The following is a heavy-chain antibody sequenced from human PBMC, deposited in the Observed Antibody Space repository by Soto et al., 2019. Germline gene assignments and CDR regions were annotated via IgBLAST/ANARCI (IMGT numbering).Heavy chain of an antibody. CDR1: GFSFNTYV. Sequence: GGSLRLSCTDSGFSFNTYVMDWVRQAPGKGLEWVARILYDGSKEYYADPVKGRFTISRDNSKNTLYLQMDRLRVEDTAVYFCAKGLALMADHWGQGTPVTVSS. D-gene: IGHD2-21*01. J-gene: IGHJ4*02. CDR3: AKGLALMADH. CDR2: ILYDGSKE. V-gene: IGHV3-30*18.